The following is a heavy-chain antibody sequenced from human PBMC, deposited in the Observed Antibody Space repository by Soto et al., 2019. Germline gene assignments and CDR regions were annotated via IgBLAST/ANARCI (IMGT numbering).Heavy chain of an antibody. D-gene: IGHD6-19*01. CDR3: AREGWAYYYFDL. Sequence: QVQLVESGGGVVHPGSSLRLSCAASGFTFGHYALHWVRQAPGKGLEWVAIVSHDEKKKFYGDSVRGRFTISRDNSNNTLSLEMASLRPEDTAVYFCAREGWAYYYFDLWGPGTVVTVSS. CDR2: VSHDEKKK. CDR1: GFTFGHYA. V-gene: IGHV3-30*04. J-gene: IGHJ4*02.